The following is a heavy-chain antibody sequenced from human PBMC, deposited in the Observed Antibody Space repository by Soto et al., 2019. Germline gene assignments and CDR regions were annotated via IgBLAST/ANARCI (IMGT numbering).Heavy chain of an antibody. V-gene: IGHV3-33*01. J-gene: IGHJ6*02. CDR2: IWYDGSNK. CDR1: GFAFSSYG. Sequence: GGSLRLSCAASGFAFSSYGMHWVRQAPGKGLEWVAVIWYDGSNKYYADSVKGRFTISRDNSKNTLYLQMNSLRAEDTAVYYCARDRFIAARPPYYYGMDVWGQGTTVTVSS. CDR3: ARDRFIAARPPYYYGMDV. D-gene: IGHD6-6*01.